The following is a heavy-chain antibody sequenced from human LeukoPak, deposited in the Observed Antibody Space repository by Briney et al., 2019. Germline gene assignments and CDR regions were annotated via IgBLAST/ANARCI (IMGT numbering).Heavy chain of an antibody. J-gene: IGHJ4*02. CDR2: IYTSGST. CDR1: GGSISSGSYY. CDR3: ARAYPIVY. V-gene: IGHV4-61*02. Sequence: SETLSLTCTVSGGSISSGSYYWNWIRQPAGKGLEWIGRIYTSGSTNYNPSLKSRVTISVDTSKNQFSLKLSSVTAADTAVYYCARAYPIVYWGQGTLVTVSS. D-gene: IGHD1-26*01.